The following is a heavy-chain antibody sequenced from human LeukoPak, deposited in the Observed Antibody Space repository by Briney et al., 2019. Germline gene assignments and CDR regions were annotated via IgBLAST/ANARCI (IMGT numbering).Heavy chain of an antibody. D-gene: IGHD5-18*01. Sequence: ASVKVSCKASGYTFTSYGISWVRQAPGQGLEWMGWICAYNGNTNYAQKLQGRVTMTTDTSTSTAYMELRSLRSDDTAVYYCARSTAMVYYFDYWGQGTLVTVSS. V-gene: IGHV1-18*01. CDR3: ARSTAMVYYFDY. CDR2: ICAYNGNT. CDR1: GYTFTSYG. J-gene: IGHJ4*02.